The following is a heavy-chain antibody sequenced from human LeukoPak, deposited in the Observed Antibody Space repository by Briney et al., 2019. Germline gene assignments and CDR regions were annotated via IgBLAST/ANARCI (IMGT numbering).Heavy chain of an antibody. CDR2: IYSSGST. CDR1: GGSISNYY. Sequence: SETLSLTCIVSGGSISNYYWSWIRQPAGKGLEWIWRIYSSGSTNYNPSLKSRLTMSVDTSKNQFSLRLSSVTAADTAVYYCARDRGAGDYSTFFDYWGQGTLVTVSS. V-gene: IGHV4-4*07. CDR3: ARDRGAGDYSTFFDY. D-gene: IGHD4-11*01. J-gene: IGHJ4*02.